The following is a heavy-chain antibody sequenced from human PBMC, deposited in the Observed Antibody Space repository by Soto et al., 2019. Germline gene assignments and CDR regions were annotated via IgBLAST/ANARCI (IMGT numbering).Heavy chain of an antibody. Sequence: EVQLLESGGGLVQPGGSLRLSCAASGFTFRSYAMSWVRQAPGKGLEWVSAITGSGNTPYYEDSVKGRFTISRDNSKNPVYLQTIGLTADVPAVYYCANDIRNTGWDKDSWGKGTLVTVSS. CDR3: ANDIRNTGWDKDS. CDR1: GFTFRSYA. J-gene: IGHJ4*02. V-gene: IGHV3-23*01. D-gene: IGHD6-19*01. CDR2: ITGSGNTP.